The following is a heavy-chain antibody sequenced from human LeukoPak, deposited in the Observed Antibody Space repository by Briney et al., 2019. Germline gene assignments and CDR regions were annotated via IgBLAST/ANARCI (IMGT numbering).Heavy chain of an antibody. J-gene: IGHJ4*02. CDR2: INHSGST. V-gene: IGHV4-34*01. CDR1: GESFSGYY. Sequence: SETLSLTCAVYGESFSGYYWSWIRQPPGKGLEWIGEINHSGSTNYNPSLKSRVTISVDTSKNQFSLKLSSVTAADTAVYYCARRGPTPLKIFDYWGQGTLVTVSS. CDR3: ARRGPTPLKIFDY.